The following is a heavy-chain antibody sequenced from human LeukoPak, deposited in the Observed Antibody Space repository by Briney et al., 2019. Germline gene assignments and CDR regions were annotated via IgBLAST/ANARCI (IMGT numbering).Heavy chain of an antibody. CDR1: GGSFSGYY. CDR2: VNHSGST. D-gene: IGHD3-22*01. CDR3: ARGNYYDSSGYYYGRLAFDI. J-gene: IGHJ3*02. Sequence: PSETLSLTCAVYGGSFSGYYRSWIRQPPGKGLEWIGEVNHSGSTNYNPYLKSRVTISVDTSKNQYSLKLSSVTAADTAVYYCARGNYYDSSGYYYGRLAFDIWGQGTMVTVSS. V-gene: IGHV4-34*01.